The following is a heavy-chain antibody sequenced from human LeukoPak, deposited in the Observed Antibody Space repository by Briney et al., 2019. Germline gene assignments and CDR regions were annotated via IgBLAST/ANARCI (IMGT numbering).Heavy chain of an antibody. CDR1: GYSISSGYY. V-gene: IGHV4-38-2*01. Sequence: SETLSLTCAVSGYSISSGYYWAWIRQPPGKGLEWIGSIYHCGSTYYTPSLKSRVTISVDTSKNQFSLKLSSVTAADTAVYYCARVYCSGGSCYTYYLDYWGQGTLVTVSS. CDR3: ARVYCSGGSCYTYYLDY. J-gene: IGHJ4*02. D-gene: IGHD2-15*01. CDR2: IYHCGST.